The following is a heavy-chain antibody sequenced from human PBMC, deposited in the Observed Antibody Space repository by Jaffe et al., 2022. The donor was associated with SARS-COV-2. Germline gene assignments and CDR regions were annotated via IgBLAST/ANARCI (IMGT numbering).Heavy chain of an antibody. V-gene: IGHV3-30*09. J-gene: IGHJ4*02. D-gene: IGHD2-21*02. CDR2: ISFDGHKV. CDR1: GFTFSSAA. Sequence: QVHLVESGGGVVQPGKSLRLSCAASGFTFSSAAMGWVRQAPGKGLEWVAVISFDGHKVYHAESVKGRFAISRDNSYNMLFLQMDTLRSEDTGMYFCARDRSFGLVTATSPFDYWGQGTLVIVSS. CDR3: ARDRSFGLVTATSPFDY.